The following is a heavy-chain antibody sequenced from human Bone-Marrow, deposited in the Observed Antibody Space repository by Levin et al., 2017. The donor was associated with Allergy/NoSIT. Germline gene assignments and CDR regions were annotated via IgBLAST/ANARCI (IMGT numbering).Heavy chain of an antibody. V-gene: IGHV3-21*01. CDR2: ISSSSSYI. CDR1: GFTFSSYS. D-gene: IGHD6-19*01. Sequence: GGSLRLSCAASGFTFSSYSMNWVRQAPGKGLEWVSSISSSSSYIYYADSVKGRFTISRDNAKNSLYLQMNSLRAEDTAVYYCARATSAVAGITYYFDYWGQGTLVTVSS. J-gene: IGHJ4*02. CDR3: ARATSAVAGITYYFDY.